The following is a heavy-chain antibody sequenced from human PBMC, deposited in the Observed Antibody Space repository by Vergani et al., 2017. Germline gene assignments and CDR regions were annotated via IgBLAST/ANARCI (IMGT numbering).Heavy chain of an antibody. J-gene: IGHJ3*02. Sequence: QVQLQQWGAGLLKPSETLSLTCAVYGGSFSGYYWSWIRQPPGKGLEWIGEINHSGSTNYNPSLKSRVTISVDTYKNHFSMKLSSVTAADTAVYYCARRYYEDSIGYPDAFDIWGQGTMVTVSS. CDR1: GGSFSGYY. CDR3: ARRYYEDSIGYPDAFDI. D-gene: IGHD3-22*01. V-gene: IGHV4-34*01. CDR2: INHSGST.